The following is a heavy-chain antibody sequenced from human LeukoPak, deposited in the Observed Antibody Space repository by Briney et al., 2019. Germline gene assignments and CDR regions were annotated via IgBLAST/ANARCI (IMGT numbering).Heavy chain of an antibody. V-gene: IGHV3-74*03. Sequence: GGSLRLSCAASGFDFSMSWMHWVRQAPGKGLVWVSVIKSDGSGTTYADSVKGRFTISRDNAKNTVYLQMNSLRDEDTAVYYCAKDYYGSLEYWRQGILVTVSS. CDR2: IKSDGSGT. D-gene: IGHD3-10*01. CDR3: AKDYYGSLEY. J-gene: IGHJ4*02. CDR1: GFDFSMSW.